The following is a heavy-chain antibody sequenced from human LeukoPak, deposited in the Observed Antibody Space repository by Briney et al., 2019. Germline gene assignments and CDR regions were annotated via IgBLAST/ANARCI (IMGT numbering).Heavy chain of an antibody. CDR3: ARVGGRYSPLGY. CDR2: IKQDGSEK. J-gene: IGHJ4*02. CDR1: GFTFSSYW. Sequence: PGGSLRLSCAASGFTFSSYWMSWVRRAAGKGLEWVANIKQDGSEKYYVDSVKGRFTISRDNDENSLFLQMTSLRAEDTAVYYCARVGGRYSPLGYWGQGTLVTVSS. D-gene: IGHD3-16*02. V-gene: IGHV3-7*01.